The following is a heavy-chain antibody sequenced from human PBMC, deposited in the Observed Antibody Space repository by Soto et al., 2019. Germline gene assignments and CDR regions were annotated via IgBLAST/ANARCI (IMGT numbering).Heavy chain of an antibody. D-gene: IGHD1-20*01. Sequence: PGGSLRLSCVASGFTFSNYAMNWVRQAPGRGLEWVSTISGSGDRTYNADSVKGRFTISRDNSKNTLYLRMNSLRAEDTGLYHCAKGNLYVTSNWYEGYWGQRTQFTVSS. CDR3: AKGNLYVTSNWYEGY. CDR1: GFTFSNYA. V-gene: IGHV3-23*01. CDR2: ISGSGDRT. J-gene: IGHJ4*02.